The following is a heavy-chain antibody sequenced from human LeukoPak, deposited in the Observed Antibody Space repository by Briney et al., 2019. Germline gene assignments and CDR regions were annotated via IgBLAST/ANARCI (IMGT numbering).Heavy chain of an antibody. V-gene: IGHV3-33*01. J-gene: IGHJ3*02. CDR2: IWYDGSNK. Sequence: GGSLRLSCAASGFTFSSYGMHWVRQAPGKGLEWVAVIWYDGSNKYYADSVKGRFTISRDNSKNTLYLQMNSLRAEDTAVYYCATIVRATSAFDIWGQGTMVTVSS. D-gene: IGHD1-26*01. CDR1: GFTFSSYG. CDR3: ATIVRATSAFDI.